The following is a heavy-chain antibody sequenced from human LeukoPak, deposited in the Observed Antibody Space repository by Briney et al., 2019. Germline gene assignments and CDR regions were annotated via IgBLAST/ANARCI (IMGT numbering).Heavy chain of an antibody. J-gene: IGHJ4*02. Sequence: GASVKVSCKASGYTFTGYYMHWVRQAPGRGLEWMGWINPNSGGTNYAQKFQGRVTMTRDTSISTAYMELSRLRSDDTAVYYCARVARAGSGWYVGDYWGQGTLVTVSS. CDR1: GYTFTGYY. CDR2: INPNSGGT. V-gene: IGHV1-2*02. CDR3: ARVARAGSGWYVGDY. D-gene: IGHD6-19*01.